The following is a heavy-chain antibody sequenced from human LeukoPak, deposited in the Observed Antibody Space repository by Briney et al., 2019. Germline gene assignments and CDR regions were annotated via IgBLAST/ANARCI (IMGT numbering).Heavy chain of an antibody. D-gene: IGHD1-26*01. V-gene: IGHV3-23*01. CDR3: AKKVVVGATSPYSDFQD. CDR1: GFTFSSYA. J-gene: IGHJ1*01. Sequence: GVLRLSCVASGFTFSSYAMSWVRQAPGKGLEWVSAISGSGVTTHYAGSVKGRFSISRDNPKNTLYLQMNSLRAEDTALYYCAKKVVVGATSPYSDFQDWGQGTLVTVSS. CDR2: ISGSGVTT.